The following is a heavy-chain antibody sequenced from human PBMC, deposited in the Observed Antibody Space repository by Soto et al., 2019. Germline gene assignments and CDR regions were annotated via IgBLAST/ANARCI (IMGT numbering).Heavy chain of an antibody. J-gene: IGHJ4*02. V-gene: IGHV4-59*08. CDR3: ARHSGMTTVATHDY. D-gene: IGHD4-17*01. CDR2: IYYGGST. CDR1: GQSFRRSY. Sequence: PAAPLSLTGTVSGQSFRRSYWRWIRQPPGKGLELIGYIYYGGSTNYKPSPKSRVTISVDTSKNQFTLKLGSVSAADTAVYYCARHSGMTTVATHDYWGQGTLVTVSS.